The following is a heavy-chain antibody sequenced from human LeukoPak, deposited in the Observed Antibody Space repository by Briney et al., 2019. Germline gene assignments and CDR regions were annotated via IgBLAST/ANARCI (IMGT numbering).Heavy chain of an antibody. Sequence: GGSLRLSCAASGFTFSSYAMSWVRQAPGKGLEWVSAISGSGGSTYYADSVKGRFTISRDNSKNTLYLQMNSLRAEDTAVYYCAKDSGGYSYGDCDYWGQGTLVTVSS. CDR1: GFTFSSYA. V-gene: IGHV3-23*01. J-gene: IGHJ4*02. D-gene: IGHD5-18*01. CDR3: AKDSGGYSYGDCDY. CDR2: ISGSGGST.